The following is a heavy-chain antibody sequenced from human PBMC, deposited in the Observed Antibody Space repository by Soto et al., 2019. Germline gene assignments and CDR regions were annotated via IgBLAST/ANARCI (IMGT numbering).Heavy chain of an antibody. J-gene: IGHJ4*02. CDR3: ARDFYYYDSSGYPGD. CDR1: GYTFTSYG. V-gene: IGHV1-18*01. CDR2: ISAYNDNT. D-gene: IGHD3-22*01. Sequence: ASVKVSCKASGYTFTSYGISWVRQAPGQGLEWMGWISAYNDNTNYAQKLQGRVTMTTDTSTSTAYMELRSLRSDDTAVYYCARDFYYYDSSGYPGDWGQGTLVTVSS.